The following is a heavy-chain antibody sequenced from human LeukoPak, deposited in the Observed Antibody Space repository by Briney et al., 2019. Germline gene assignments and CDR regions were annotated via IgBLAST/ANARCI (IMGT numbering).Heavy chain of an antibody. V-gene: IGHV1-18*01. J-gene: IGHJ4*02. D-gene: IGHD1-26*01. Sequence: GASVKVSCKASGYTFTSYGISWVRQAPGQGLEWMGWISAYNGNTNYAQKLQGRVTMTTDTSTSTAYMELRSLRSDDTAVYYCARARQSDKWELLYYFDYWGQGTLVTVSS. CDR1: GYTFTSYG. CDR3: ARARQSDKWELLYYFDY. CDR2: ISAYNGNT.